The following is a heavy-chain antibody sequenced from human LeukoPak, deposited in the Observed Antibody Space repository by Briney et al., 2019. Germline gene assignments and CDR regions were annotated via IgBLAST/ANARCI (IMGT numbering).Heavy chain of an antibody. Sequence: SETLSLTCTVSGDSITSYYWNWVRQPPGKGLEWIGYIHYTGKNYYDPSLKSRVTMSVDMSKSQFSLKLSSVTAADTAVYYCAKWHEGQLAFDSWGQGTLVTVSS. V-gene: IGHV4-59*01. CDR2: IHYTGKN. D-gene: IGHD1-1*01. J-gene: IGHJ4*02. CDR1: GDSITSYY. CDR3: AKWHEGQLAFDS.